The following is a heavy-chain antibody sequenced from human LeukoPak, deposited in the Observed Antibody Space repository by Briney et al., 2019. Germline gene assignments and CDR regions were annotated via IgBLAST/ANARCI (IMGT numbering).Heavy chain of an antibody. CDR3: AREVPRGITGTQTYMDV. V-gene: IGHV3-74*01. CDR2: INSDGSST. D-gene: IGHD1-7*01. J-gene: IGHJ6*03. Sequence: GGSLRLSCAASGFTFSSYWMHWVRQAPGKGLVWVSRINSDGSSTSYADSVKGRFTISRDSAKNTLYLQMNSLRAEDTAVYYCAREVPRGITGTQTYMDVWGKGTTVTVSS. CDR1: GFTFSSYW.